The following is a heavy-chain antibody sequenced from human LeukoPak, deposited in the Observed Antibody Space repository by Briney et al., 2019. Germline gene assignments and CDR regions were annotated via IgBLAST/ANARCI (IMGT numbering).Heavy chain of an antibody. D-gene: IGHD2-15*01. CDR3: ARVRYCSGGSCEDWFDP. J-gene: IGHJ5*02. CDR2: ISAYNGNT. V-gene: IGHV1-18*01. CDR1: GGTFSSYA. Sequence: ASVKVSCKASGGTFSSYAISWVRQAPGQGLEWMGWISAYNGNTNYAQKLQGRVTMTTGTSTSTAYMELRSLRSDDTAVYYCARVRYCSGGSCEDWFDPWGQGTLVTVSS.